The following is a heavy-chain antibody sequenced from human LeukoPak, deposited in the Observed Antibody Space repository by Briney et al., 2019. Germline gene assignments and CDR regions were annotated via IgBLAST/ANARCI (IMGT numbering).Heavy chain of an antibody. CDR3: AKGKSYYYDSSGSSIFDY. CDR2: ISYDGSNK. D-gene: IGHD3-22*01. V-gene: IGHV3-30*18. J-gene: IGHJ4*02. Sequence: PGGSLRLSCAASGFTFSSYGMHWVRQAPGKGLEWVAVISYDGSNKYYADSVKGRFTISRDNSKNTLYLQMNSLRAEDTAVYYCAKGKSYYYDSSGSSIFDYWGQGTLVTVSS. CDR1: GFTFSSYG.